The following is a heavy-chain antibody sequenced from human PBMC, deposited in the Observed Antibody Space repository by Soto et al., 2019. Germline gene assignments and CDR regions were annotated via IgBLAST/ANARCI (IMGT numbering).Heavy chain of an antibody. D-gene: IGHD3-10*01. Sequence: PSETLSLTCTVSGGSISSYYWSWIRQPAGKGLEWIGRIYSSGSTSYNPSLKSRVSMSVDTSKNQFSLELNSVTAADTAVYYCARDSGIFVVRGVISSFDFWGRGTLVTVS. CDR2: IYSSGST. J-gene: IGHJ2*01. V-gene: IGHV4-4*07. CDR3: ARDSGIFVVRGVISSFDF. CDR1: GGSISSYY.